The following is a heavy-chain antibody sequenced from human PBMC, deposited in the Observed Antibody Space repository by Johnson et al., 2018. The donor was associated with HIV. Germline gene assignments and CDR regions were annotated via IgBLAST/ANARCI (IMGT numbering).Heavy chain of an antibody. CDR3: AKDPRSSSWYWDAFDI. V-gene: IGHV3-NL1*01. D-gene: IGHD6-13*01. CDR1: GFTFSIYA. J-gene: IGHJ3*02. CDR2: IYSGGST. Sequence: QVQLVESGGGLIQPGGSLRLSCAASGFTFSIYAMHWVRQAPGKGLAWVSVIYSGGSTYYADSVKGRFTISRNNSKNTLYLQMNSLRAEDTAVYYCAKDPRSSSWYWDAFDIWGQGTMVTVSS.